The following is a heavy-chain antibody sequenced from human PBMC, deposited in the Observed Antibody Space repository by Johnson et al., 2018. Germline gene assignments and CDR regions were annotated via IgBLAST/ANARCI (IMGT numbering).Heavy chain of an antibody. Sequence: VQLQESGGGLVQPGGSLKLSCAASGFTFSGSAIHWVRQASGKGLEWLGRITTKSSSYATAYAASVNGRFTISREDSKKTAFLQMNSLRIEDTAVYYCTRLDGQRKNFGMDVWGQGTTVTVSS. CDR2: ITTKSSSYAT. CDR1: GFTFSGSA. CDR3: TRLDGQRKNFGMDV. V-gene: IGHV3-73*02. J-gene: IGHJ6*02. D-gene: IGHD6-25*01.